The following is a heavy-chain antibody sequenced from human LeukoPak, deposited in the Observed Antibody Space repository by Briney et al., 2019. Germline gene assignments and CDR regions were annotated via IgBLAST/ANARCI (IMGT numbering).Heavy chain of an antibody. J-gene: IGHJ4*02. D-gene: IGHD3-16*01. CDR1: GGSFSGYY. CDR3: ARGGHGLIAY. V-gene: IGHV4-34*01. Sequence: SSETLSLTCAVYGGSFSGYYWSWIRQPPGKRLEWIGEINHSGSTNYNPSLKSRVTISVDTSKNQFSLKLSTVTAADTAVYYCARGGHGLIAYWGQGTLVTVSS. CDR2: INHSGST.